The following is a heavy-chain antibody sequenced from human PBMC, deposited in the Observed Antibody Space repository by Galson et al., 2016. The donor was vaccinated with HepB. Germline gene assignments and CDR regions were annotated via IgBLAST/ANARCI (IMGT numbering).Heavy chain of an antibody. Sequence: SLRLSCAASGFTVSNNYMSWVRQAPGKGLEWVSLIYSGGGTKYADPVKGRFTISRDNSKNTLYLQMNSLTAEDTAVYYCTRRPGNWGQGTLVTVSS. J-gene: IGHJ4*02. CDR2: IYSGGGT. CDR3: TRRPGN. V-gene: IGHV3-53*01. CDR1: GFTVSNNY. D-gene: IGHD6-6*01.